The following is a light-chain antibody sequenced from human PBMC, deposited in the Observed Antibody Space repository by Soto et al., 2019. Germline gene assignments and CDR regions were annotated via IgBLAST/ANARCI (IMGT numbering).Light chain of an antibody. V-gene: IGKV1-5*01. CDR2: DAS. J-gene: IGKJ1*01. CDR1: QSISSW. Sequence: DIQMTQSPSTLSASVGDRATITCRASQSISSWLAWYQQKPGKAPKLLIYDASSLESGVPSRFSGSGSGTEFTLTISSLQPDDSATYYCQQYNSYSWTFGQGTKVDNK. CDR3: QQYNSYSWT.